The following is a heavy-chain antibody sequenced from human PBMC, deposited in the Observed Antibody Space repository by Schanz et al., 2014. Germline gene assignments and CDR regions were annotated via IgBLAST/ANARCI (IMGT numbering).Heavy chain of an antibody. D-gene: IGHD2-2*01. CDR1: GGTFSSNG. Sequence: QVQLVQSGAEVKKPGSSVKVSCKASGGTFSSNGISWVRQAPGQGLEWMGRVIPIRGTADYAQKFQGRVTITADMSTSTAYMELSSLRSEDTAVYYCARGYCSSISCYLDFFDYWGQGTLVIVSS. V-gene: IGHV1-69*04. CDR2: VIPIRGTA. CDR3: ARGYCSSISCYLDFFDY. J-gene: IGHJ4*02.